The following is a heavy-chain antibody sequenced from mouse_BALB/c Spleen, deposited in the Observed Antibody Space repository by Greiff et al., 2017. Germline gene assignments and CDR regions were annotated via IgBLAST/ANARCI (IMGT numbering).Heavy chain of an antibody. V-gene: IGHV1S137*01. Sequence: VQLQQSGAELVRPGVSVKISCKGSGYTFTDYAMPWVKQSHAKSLEWIGVISTYYGDASYNQKFKGKATMTVDKSSSTAYMELARLTSEDSAIYYCARDHYYGSIRYYCDYWGQGTTLTVSS. D-gene: IGHD1-1*01. CDR3: ARDHYYGSIRYYCDY. CDR1: GYTFTDYA. J-gene: IGHJ2*01. CDR2: ISTYYGDA.